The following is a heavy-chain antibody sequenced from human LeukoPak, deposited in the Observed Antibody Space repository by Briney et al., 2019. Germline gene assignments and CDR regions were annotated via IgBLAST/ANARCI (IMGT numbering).Heavy chain of an antibody. Sequence: GASVKVSCKASGYTFTSHGISWVRQAPGQGLEWMGWISAYNGNTNYAQKLQGRVTMTTDTSTSTAYMELRSLRSDDTAVYYCARGRVGTYYYDSSGYSEADYWGQGTLVTVSS. CDR2: ISAYNGNT. V-gene: IGHV1-18*01. CDR3: ARGRVGTYYYDSSGYSEADY. J-gene: IGHJ4*02. CDR1: GYTFTSHG. D-gene: IGHD3-22*01.